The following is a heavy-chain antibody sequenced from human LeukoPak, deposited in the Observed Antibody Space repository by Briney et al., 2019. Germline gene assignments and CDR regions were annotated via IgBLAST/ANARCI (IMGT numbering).Heavy chain of an antibody. CDR3: ARHGRPTDCYDY. D-gene: IGHD2-15*01. CDR1: GGSISSYY. Sequence: SETLSLTCTVSGGSISSYYWSWIRQPAGKGLEWIGRIYTSGSTNYNPSLKSRVTISVDTSKNQFSLKLSSVTAADTAVYYCARHGRPTDCYDYWGQGTLVTVSS. V-gene: IGHV4-4*07. J-gene: IGHJ4*02. CDR2: IYTSGST.